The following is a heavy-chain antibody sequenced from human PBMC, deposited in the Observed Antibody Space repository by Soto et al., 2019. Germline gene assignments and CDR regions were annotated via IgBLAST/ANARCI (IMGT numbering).Heavy chain of an antibody. D-gene: IGHD3-22*01. V-gene: IGHV3-30-3*01. CDR3: ARIPRYYDSSGYHEAFDI. Sequence: QVQLVESGGGVVQPGRSLRLSCAASGFTFSSYAMHWVRQAPGKGLEWVAVISYDGSNKYYADSVKGRFTISRDNSKNTLYLPMNSMRAEDTAVYYCARIPRYYDSSGYHEAFDIWGQGTMVTVSS. CDR1: GFTFSSYA. J-gene: IGHJ3*02. CDR2: ISYDGSNK.